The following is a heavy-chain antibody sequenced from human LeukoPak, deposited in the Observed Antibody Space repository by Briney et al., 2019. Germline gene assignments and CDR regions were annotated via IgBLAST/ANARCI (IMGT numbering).Heavy chain of an antibody. J-gene: IGHJ3*02. D-gene: IGHD3-16*01. CDR2: IYYSGST. CDR3: ASSPGLGRTDAFDI. CDR1: GGSISSSSYY. Sequence: SETLSLTCTVSGGSISSSSYYWGWIRQPPGKGLEWIGSIYYSGSTYYNPSLKSRVTISVDTSKNQFSLKLSSVTAADTAVYYCASSPGLGRTDAFDIWGQGTMVTVSS. V-gene: IGHV4-39*01.